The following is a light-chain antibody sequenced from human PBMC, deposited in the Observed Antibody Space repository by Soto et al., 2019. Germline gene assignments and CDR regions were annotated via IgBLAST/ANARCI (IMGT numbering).Light chain of an antibody. CDR3: QHSYTSPFT. J-gene: IGKJ3*01. CDR2: AAS. Sequence: DIPMTQSPSSLSASVGDKITITCRASQSISRYLNWYQQKPWKPPNLLIYAASNLQSGVPSRFSGSGFGTDFTLTISSLQPEDFATYHCQHSYTSPFTFGPGTKVDIK. V-gene: IGKV1-39*01. CDR1: QSISRY.